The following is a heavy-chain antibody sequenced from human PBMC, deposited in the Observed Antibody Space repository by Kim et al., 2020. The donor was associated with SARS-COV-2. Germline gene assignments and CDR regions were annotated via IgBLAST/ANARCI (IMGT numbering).Heavy chain of an antibody. CDR2: INHSGST. Sequence: SETLSLTCAVYGGSFSGYYWSWIRQPPGKGLEWIGEINHSGSTNYNPSLKSRVTISVDTSKNQFSLKLSSVTAADTAVYYCARGYYYYGMDVWGQGTTVTVSS. V-gene: IGHV4-34*01. CDR1: GGSFSGYY. J-gene: IGHJ6*02. CDR3: ARGYYYYGMDV.